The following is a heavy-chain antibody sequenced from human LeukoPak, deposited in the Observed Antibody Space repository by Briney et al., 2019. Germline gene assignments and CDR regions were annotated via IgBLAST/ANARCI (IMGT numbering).Heavy chain of an antibody. CDR1: DGSISSYY. J-gene: IGHJ3*02. CDR2: IYYSGST. Sequence: PSETLSLTCTVSDGSISSYYWSWIRQFPGKGLEWIGYIYYSGSTNYNPSLKSRVTISVDTSKNQFSLKLSSVTAADTAVYYCARGYCGGTSCHRYTFDMWGQGTMVTVSS. V-gene: IGHV4-59*01. D-gene: IGHD2-2*01. CDR3: ARGYCGGTSCHRYTFDM.